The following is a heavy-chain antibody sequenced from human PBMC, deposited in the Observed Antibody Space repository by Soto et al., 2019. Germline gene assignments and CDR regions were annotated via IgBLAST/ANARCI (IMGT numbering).Heavy chain of an antibody. D-gene: IGHD6-13*01. Sequence: GGSLRLSCAASGFTFSSYGMHWVRQAPGKGLEWVAVIWYDGSNKYYADSVKGRFTISRDNSKNTLYLQMNSLRAEDTAVYYCARDPGIIAAAGLFDYWGQGTPVTVSS. CDR2: IWYDGSNK. CDR1: GFTFSSYG. J-gene: IGHJ4*02. V-gene: IGHV3-33*01. CDR3: ARDPGIIAAAGLFDY.